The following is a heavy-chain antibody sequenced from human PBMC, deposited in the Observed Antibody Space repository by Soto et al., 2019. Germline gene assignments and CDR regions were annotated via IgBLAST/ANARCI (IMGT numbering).Heavy chain of an antibody. V-gene: IGHV4-39*01. Sequence: PSETLSLTCTVSGGSVSSSRYYWGWIRQPPGKGLEWIGSIYYSGSTYYNPSLKSRVTISVDTSKNQFSLKLSSVTAADTAVYYCASQASPYYYYGTDVWGQGTTVT. CDR1: GGSVSSSRYY. J-gene: IGHJ6*02. CDR3: ASQASPYYYYGTDV. CDR2: IYYSGST.